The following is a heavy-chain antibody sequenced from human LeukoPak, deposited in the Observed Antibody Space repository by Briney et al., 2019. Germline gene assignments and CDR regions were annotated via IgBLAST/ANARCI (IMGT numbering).Heavy chain of an antibody. CDR3: ARGFDNSVSDYNWFDP. CDR2: ISNNGGST. CDR1: GFTFSSYA. Sequence: PGGSLRLSCAASGFTFSSYAMYWVRQAPGKGLQHVSAISNNGGSTYYANSVKGRFTISRDNSKNTLYLQMGSLRTEDMAVYYCARGFDNSVSDYNWFDPWGQGTLVTVSS. J-gene: IGHJ5*02. V-gene: IGHV3-64*01. D-gene: IGHD3-22*01.